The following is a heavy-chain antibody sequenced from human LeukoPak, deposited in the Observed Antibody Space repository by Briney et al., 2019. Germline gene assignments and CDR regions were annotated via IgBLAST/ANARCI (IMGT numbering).Heavy chain of an antibody. D-gene: IGHD6-13*01. J-gene: IGHJ5*02. V-gene: IGHV5-51*01. CDR3: ARQRGSSWYPYNWFDP. Sequence: GESLKISCKGSGYSFTSYWIGWVRQMPGKGLEWMGIIYPGDSDTRYSPSFQGQVTISADKSISTAYLQWSSLKASDTAMYYCARQRGSSWYPYNWFDPWGQGTLVTVSS. CDR1: GYSFTSYW. CDR2: IYPGDSDT.